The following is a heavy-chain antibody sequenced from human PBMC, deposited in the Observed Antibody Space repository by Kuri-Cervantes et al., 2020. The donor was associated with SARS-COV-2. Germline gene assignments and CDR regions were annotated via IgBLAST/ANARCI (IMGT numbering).Heavy chain of an antibody. Sequence: SETLSLTCTVSGGSISSDRYYWSWIRQPAGKGLEWIGRIYPSGSTNYHPSLKSRVTLSVDTSKNQFSLKLSSVTAADTAVYYCAGGTHYFDSTTYWSTGWVWGQGTLVTVSS. CDR2: IYPSGST. J-gene: IGHJ4*02. V-gene: IGHV4-61*02. D-gene: IGHD3-22*01. CDR3: AGGTHYFDSTTYWSTGWV. CDR1: GGSISSDRYY.